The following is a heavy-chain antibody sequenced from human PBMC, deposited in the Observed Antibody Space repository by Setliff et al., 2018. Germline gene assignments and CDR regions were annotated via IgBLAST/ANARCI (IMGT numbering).Heavy chain of an antibody. V-gene: IGHV3-23*01. Sequence: GGSLRLSCAASGFTFSTYGMSWVRQAPGKGLEVVSVITGSGGTTYYADSVKGRFTMPSDNSKNTLYLQMNSLRAEDTARYYCAKGKGPQPRPSLDYWGQGTLVTVSS. CDR1: GFTFSTYG. CDR2: ITGSGGTT. CDR3: AKGKGPQPRPSLDY. J-gene: IGHJ4*02.